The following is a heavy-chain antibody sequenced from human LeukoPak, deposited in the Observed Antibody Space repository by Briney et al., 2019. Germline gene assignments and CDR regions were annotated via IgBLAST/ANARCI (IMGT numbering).Heavy chain of an antibody. CDR2: IYSGGST. CDR3: ASSFQDYGDYVPNDY. CDR1: GFTVSSNY. V-gene: IGHV3-66*01. D-gene: IGHD4-17*01. J-gene: IGHJ4*02. Sequence: GGSLRLSCAASGFTVSSNYMSWVRQAPGKGLEWVSVIYSGGSTDYADSVKGRFTISRDNSKNTLYLQMNSLRAEDTAVYYCASSFQDYGDYVPNDYWGQGTLVTVSS.